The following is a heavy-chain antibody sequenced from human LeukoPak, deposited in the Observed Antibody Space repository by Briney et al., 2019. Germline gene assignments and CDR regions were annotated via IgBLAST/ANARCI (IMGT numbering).Heavy chain of an antibody. CDR2: IKTETDGATT. CDR3: TWSGLKIEP. D-gene: IGHD3-3*01. CDR1: GFTFSTAW. V-gene: IGHV3-15*01. J-gene: IGHJ5*02. Sequence: GGSLRLSCAASGFTFSTAWMSWVRQPPRKGLEWVAQIKTETDGATTDYAAPVKGRFIISRDESKKMLFLQMNSLKTEDTALYYCTWSGLKIEPWGQGTLVTVSS.